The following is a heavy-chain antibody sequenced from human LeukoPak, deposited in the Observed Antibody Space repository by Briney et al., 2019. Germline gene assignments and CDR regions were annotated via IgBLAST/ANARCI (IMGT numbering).Heavy chain of an antibody. CDR3: VSDGSGNYVYNWFDT. J-gene: IGHJ5*02. Sequence: PGGSLRLSCAATGSTFSSYWMHRVRQAPGKGLVWVSRINTDGSSTTYADSVKGRFTISRDNAENTLYLQMTSLRAEDTAVYYCVSDGSGNYVYNWFDTWGQGTLVTVSS. V-gene: IGHV3-74*01. CDR2: INTDGSST. D-gene: IGHD3-10*01. CDR1: GSTFSSYW.